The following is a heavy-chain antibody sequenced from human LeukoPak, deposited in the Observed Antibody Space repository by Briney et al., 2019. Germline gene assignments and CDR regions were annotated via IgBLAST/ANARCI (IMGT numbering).Heavy chain of an antibody. CDR1: GFTFSNNW. Sequence: PGGSLRLSCAASGFTFSNNWMTWVRQAPGKGLEWVASVKKDASEKYYVDSVKGRFTISRDNAKNSLYLQMNSLRVEDTAVYYCARDHKVATSRRWFDPWGQGTLVTVSS. CDR3: ARDHKVATSRRWFDP. CDR2: VKKDASEK. D-gene: IGHD5-12*01. V-gene: IGHV3-7*03. J-gene: IGHJ5*02.